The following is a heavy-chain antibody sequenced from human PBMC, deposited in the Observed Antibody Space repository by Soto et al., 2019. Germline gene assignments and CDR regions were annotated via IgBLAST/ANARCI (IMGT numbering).Heavy chain of an antibody. CDR3: ARGLRGTTYYYYGMDV. Sequence: ASVKVSCKASGGTFSSYAISWVRQAPGQGLEWMGGIIPIFGTANYAQKFQGRVTITADESTSTAYMELSSLRSEDTAVYYCARGLRGTTYYYYGMDVWGQGTTVTVSS. CDR1: GGTFSSYA. CDR2: IIPIFGTA. V-gene: IGHV1-69*13. D-gene: IGHD1-7*01. J-gene: IGHJ6*02.